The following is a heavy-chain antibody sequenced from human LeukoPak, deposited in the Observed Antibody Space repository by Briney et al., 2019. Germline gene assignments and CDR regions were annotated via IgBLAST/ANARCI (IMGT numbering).Heavy chain of an antibody. CDR3: ARNDRYFDWLLSLDY. D-gene: IGHD3-9*01. CDR1: SGSISTSNYY. Sequence: SETLSLTCTVSSGSISTSNYYWGWVRQPPGKALEWIGNIFYSGSTYYSPSLKSRVTISLDTSRNQFSLKLSSVTAADTAVYYCARNDRYFDWLLSLDYWGQGTLVTVSS. CDR2: IFYSGST. J-gene: IGHJ4*02. V-gene: IGHV4-39*07.